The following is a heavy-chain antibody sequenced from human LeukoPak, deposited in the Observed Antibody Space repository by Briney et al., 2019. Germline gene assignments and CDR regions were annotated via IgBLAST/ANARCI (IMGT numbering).Heavy chain of an antibody. CDR2: TYYRSKWYN. CDR3: ARDLEGGSSRSVYYYYNGMDV. V-gene: IGHV6-1*01. Sequence: SRTLSLTCAISGDSVSSNSAAWNWIRPSPSRGVEWLGRTYYRSKWYNDYAVSVKRRITINPDTSKNQFSLQLNSVTPEDTAVYYCARDLEGGSSRSVYYYYNGMDVWGQGTTVTVSS. D-gene: IGHD6-13*01. CDR1: GDSVSSNSAA. J-gene: IGHJ6*02.